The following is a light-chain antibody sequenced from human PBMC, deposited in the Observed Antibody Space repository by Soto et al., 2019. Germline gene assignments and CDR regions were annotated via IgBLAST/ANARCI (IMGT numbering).Light chain of an antibody. V-gene: IGKV1-33*01. CDR3: QQYVNLPLT. CDR2: EAS. CDR1: QDITNY. Sequence: DIQMTQSPSSLSASVGDRVTITCQASQDITNYLNWYQQKPGKAPKLLIYEASSLETGVPSRFSGSGSGAHFTFTISSLQPEDFATYYCQQYVNLPLTFGGGTRWIS. J-gene: IGKJ4*02.